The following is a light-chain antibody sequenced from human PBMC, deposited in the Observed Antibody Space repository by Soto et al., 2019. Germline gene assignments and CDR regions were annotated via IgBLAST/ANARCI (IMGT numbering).Light chain of an antibody. Sequence: QSVLTQPASVSGTTGQSSTISSTGTSSHVGRYIYLSSYQLHPGKAPKLMIYDGNSRSSGVSYRFSGSKTGNTASLTISRPQAEDEADYFCSSYTTSRSYVFGRGTKGTVL. CDR3: SSYTTSRSYV. CDR2: DGN. CDR1: SSHVGRYIY. V-gene: IGLV2-14*01. J-gene: IGLJ1*01.